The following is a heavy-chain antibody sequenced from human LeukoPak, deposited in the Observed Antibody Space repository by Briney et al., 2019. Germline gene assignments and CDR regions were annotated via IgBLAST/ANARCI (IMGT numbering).Heavy chain of an antibody. CDR2: INHSGST. CDR1: GGSFSGYY. J-gene: IGHJ5*02. V-gene: IGHV4-34*01. D-gene: IGHD3-3*01. CDR3: ASITIFGVVPTTTWFDP. Sequence: SETLXXTCAVYGGSFSGYYWSWLRQPPGKGLEWIGEINHSGSTNYNPSLTSRVTISVDTSKNKFSLKLSSVTAADTAVYYCASITIFGVVPTTTWFDPWGQGTLVTVSS.